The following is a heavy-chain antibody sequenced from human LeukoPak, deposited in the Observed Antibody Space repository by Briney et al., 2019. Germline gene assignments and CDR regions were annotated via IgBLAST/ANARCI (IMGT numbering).Heavy chain of an antibody. J-gene: IGHJ3*02. CDR1: GGSINSYSYY. CDR3: ARERYYDSSGYYESAFDI. Sequence: PSETLSLTCIVSGGSINSYSYYWSWIRQPPGKGLEWIGYIYYSGSTYYNPSLKSRVTISVDTSKNQFSLKLSSVTAADTAVYYCARERYYDSSGYYESAFDIWGQGTMVTVSS. CDR2: IYYSGST. D-gene: IGHD3-22*01. V-gene: IGHV4-61*01.